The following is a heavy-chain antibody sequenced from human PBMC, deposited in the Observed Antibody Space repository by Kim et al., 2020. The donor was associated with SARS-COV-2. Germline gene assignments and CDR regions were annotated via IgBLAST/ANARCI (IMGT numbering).Heavy chain of an antibody. J-gene: IGHJ6*02. V-gene: IGHV3-33*06. D-gene: IGHD5-12*01. Sequence: VRGRFTISRDNSKNTLYLRMNSLRAEDTAVYDCEKEGGYDSYYYYGMDVWGQGTTVTVSS. CDR3: EKEGGYDSYYYYGMDV.